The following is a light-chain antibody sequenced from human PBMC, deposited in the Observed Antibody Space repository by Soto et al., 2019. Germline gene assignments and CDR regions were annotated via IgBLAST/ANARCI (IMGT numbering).Light chain of an antibody. V-gene: IGLV1-44*01. CDR3: AAWDDSVNVQV. Sequence: QSVLPQPPSASGTPGQRVTISCSGSSSNIGSNTVNWYQQLPGTAPKLLIYSNNQRPSGVPDRFSGSKSGTSASLAISGLQSEDEADYYCAAWDDSVNVQVFGGGTKLTVL. J-gene: IGLJ2*01. CDR1: SSNIGSNT. CDR2: SNN.